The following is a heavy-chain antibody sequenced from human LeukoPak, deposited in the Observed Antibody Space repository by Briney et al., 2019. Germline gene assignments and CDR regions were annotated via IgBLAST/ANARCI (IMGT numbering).Heavy chain of an antibody. CDR3: AKDYLDYYDSSGFDP. CDR2: ISGSGGST. CDR1: GFTFSSYA. V-gene: IGHV3-23*01. D-gene: IGHD3-22*01. Sequence: PGGSLRLSCAASGFTFSSYAMSWVRQAPGKGLEWVSAISGSGGSTYYADSVKGRFTISRDNSKNTVYLQMNSLRAEDTAVYYCAKDYLDYYDSSGFDPWGQGTLVTVSS. J-gene: IGHJ5*02.